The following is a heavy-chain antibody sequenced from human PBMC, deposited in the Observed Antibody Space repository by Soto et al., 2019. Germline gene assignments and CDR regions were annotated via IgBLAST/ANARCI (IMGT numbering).Heavy chain of an antibody. CDR3: ARAQCSGGSCYRKNYYYYYGMDV. V-gene: IGHV3-33*01. D-gene: IGHD2-15*01. CDR1: GFTFSSYG. Sequence: PGGSLRLSCAASGFTFSSYGMHWVRQAPGKGLEWVAVIWYDGSNKYYADSVKGRFTISRDNSKNTLYLQMNSLRAEDTAVYYCARAQCSGGSCYRKNYYYYYGMDVWGQGTAVTVSS. CDR2: IWYDGSNK. J-gene: IGHJ6*02.